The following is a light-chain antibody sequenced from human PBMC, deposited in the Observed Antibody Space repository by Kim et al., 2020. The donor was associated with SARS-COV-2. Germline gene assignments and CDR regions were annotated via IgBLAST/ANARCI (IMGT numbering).Light chain of an antibody. CDR1: SSDIGTYDY. V-gene: IGLV2-14*03. J-gene: IGLJ3*02. Sequence: GQLISISCTGTSSDIGTYDYVSWYQQPPGKAPKLILFGVNERPSGASNRFSGSKSGNTASLTISGLQAGDEADYYCISYTTTTTWVFGGGTQLTVL. CDR3: ISYTTTTTWV. CDR2: GVN.